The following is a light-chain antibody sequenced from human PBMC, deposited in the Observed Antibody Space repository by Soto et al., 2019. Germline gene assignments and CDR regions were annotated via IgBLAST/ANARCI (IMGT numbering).Light chain of an antibody. CDR1: SSDIATSDY. V-gene: IGLV2-14*03. CDR2: DVN. CDR3: SSFTSSDALL. Sequence: QSALTQPASVSGSPGRSITISCTGTSSDIATSDYVSWFQHHPGEAPKIILYDVNNRPSGVSDRFSGSKSGNTASLTISGLQAEDEADYYCSSFTSSDALLFGGGTKLTVL. J-gene: IGLJ2*01.